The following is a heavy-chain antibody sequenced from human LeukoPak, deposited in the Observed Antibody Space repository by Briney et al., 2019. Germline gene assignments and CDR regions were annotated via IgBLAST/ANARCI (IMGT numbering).Heavy chain of an antibody. CDR3: ARVGYYDYVWGSYRSPRDAFDI. CDR1: GGSISSYY. V-gene: IGHV4-4*07. Sequence: SETLSLTCTVSGGSISSYYWSWIRQPAGKGLGWIGRIYTSGSTNYNPSLKSRVTMSVDTSKNQFSLKLSSVTAADTAVYYCARVGYYDYVWGSYRSPRDAFDIWGQGTMVTVSS. D-gene: IGHD3-16*02. CDR2: IYTSGST. J-gene: IGHJ3*02.